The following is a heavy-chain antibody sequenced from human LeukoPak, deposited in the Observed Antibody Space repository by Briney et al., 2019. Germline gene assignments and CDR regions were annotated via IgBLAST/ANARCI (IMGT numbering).Heavy chain of an antibody. V-gene: IGHV1-46*01. J-gene: IGHJ4*02. CDR3: ARALVSSGYRNPVIDY. Sequence: ASVKVSCKASGYTFTSYYMHWVRQARGQGLEWMGIINPSGGSTSYAQKFQGRVTMTRDTSTSTVYMELSSLRSEDTAVYYCARALVSSGYRNPVIDYWGQGTLVTVSS. CDR2: INPSGGST. D-gene: IGHD3-22*01. CDR1: GYTFTSYY.